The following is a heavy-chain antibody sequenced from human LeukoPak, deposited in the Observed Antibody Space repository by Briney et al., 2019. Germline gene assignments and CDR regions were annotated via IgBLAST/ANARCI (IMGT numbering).Heavy chain of an antibody. J-gene: IGHJ4*02. CDR1: GFTFSSYG. Sequence: PGGSLRLSCAASGFTFSSYGMSWVRRAPGKGLEWVSGISGGGVSTYYADSVKGRFTISRDNSKNTLYLQMNSLRAEDTAVYYCASRVGWLGPPPGNWGQGTLVTVSS. CDR3: ASRVGWLGPPPGN. D-gene: IGHD6-19*01. CDR2: ISGGGVST. V-gene: IGHV3-23*01.